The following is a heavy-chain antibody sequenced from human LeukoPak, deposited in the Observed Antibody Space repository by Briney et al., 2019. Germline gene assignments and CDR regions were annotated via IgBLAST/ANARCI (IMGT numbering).Heavy chain of an antibody. CDR1: GGSINNNY. CDR2: IYYRGST. CDR3: ARGGDYGDLRYFDY. Sequence: SETLSLTCTVSGGSINNNYWSWMRQPPGKGLEWIGYIYYRGSTNYNPSLKSRVTFSVDTSKNQFSLKLNSVTAADTAVYYCARGGDYGDLRYFDYWGQGTLVTVSS. V-gene: IGHV4-59*01. D-gene: IGHD4-17*01. J-gene: IGHJ4*02.